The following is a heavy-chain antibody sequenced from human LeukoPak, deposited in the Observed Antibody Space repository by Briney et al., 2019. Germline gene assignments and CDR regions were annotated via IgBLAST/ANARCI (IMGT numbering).Heavy chain of an antibody. V-gene: IGHV4-4*09. CDR3: AKSYFDYSTYYSYYFNL. CDR2: VYTSGST. J-gene: IGHJ4*02. CDR1: GGSISGGY. Sequence: PSETLSLTCTVSGGSISGGYWSWIRQPPGRGLEQIGYVYTSGSTNYNPSLKSRVTISVDTSKSQFALKLSSVTAADTAVYYCAKSYFDYSTYYSYYFNLWGQGALVTVSS. D-gene: IGHD4-11*01.